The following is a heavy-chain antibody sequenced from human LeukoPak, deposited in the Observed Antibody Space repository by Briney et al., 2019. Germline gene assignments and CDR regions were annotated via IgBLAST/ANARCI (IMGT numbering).Heavy chain of an antibody. CDR1: GFTFSNFG. CDR3: ARGPTFDWFDP. J-gene: IGHJ5*02. V-gene: IGHV3-30*03. CDR2: VSYDGSNK. D-gene: IGHD3-16*01. Sequence: PGGSLRLSCAASGFTFSNFGLHWVRQAPGKGLEWVAVVSYDGSNKNYADSVKGRFTISRDNSKNTLYLQMNSLRAEDTAVYYCARGPTFDWFDPWGQGTLVTVSS.